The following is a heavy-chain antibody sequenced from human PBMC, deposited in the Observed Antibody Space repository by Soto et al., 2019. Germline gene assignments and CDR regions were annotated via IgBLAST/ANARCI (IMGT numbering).Heavy chain of an antibody. Sequence: QVQLQESGPGLVKPSETLSLTCTVSGGSISSYYWSWIRQPPGKGLEWIGYIYYSGSTNYNPSLKSRVPISVDTSKNQFSLKLSSVTAADPAVYYCARVVYSGSYYFDYWGQGTLVTVSS. CDR1: GGSISSYY. CDR2: IYYSGST. CDR3: ARVVYSGSYYFDY. D-gene: IGHD1-26*01. J-gene: IGHJ4*02. V-gene: IGHV4-59*01.